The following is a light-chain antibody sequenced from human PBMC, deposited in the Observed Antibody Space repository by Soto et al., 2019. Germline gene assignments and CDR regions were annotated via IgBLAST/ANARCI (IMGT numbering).Light chain of an antibody. CDR1: SSDVGGHDY. J-gene: IGLJ1*01. CDR3: TSYTSRRSYV. CDR2: DVT. V-gene: IGLV2-14*03. Sequence: ALTQPASVSGSPGQSITISCTGTSSDVGGHDYVSWYQQHPGRAPKLLIYDVTNRPSGVSDRFSGSKSGNTASLTISGLQAEDEADYYCTSYTSRRSYVFGTGTKVTVL.